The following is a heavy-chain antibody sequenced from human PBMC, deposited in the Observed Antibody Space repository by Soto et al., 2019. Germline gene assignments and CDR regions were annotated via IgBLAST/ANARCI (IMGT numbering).Heavy chain of an antibody. CDR2: ISSSSSYI. D-gene: IGHD6-19*01. Sequence: PGGSLRLSCAASGFTVSSNYRSWVRQAPGKGLEWVSSISSSSSYIYYADSVKGRFTISRDNAKNSLYLQMNSLRAEDTAVYYCAREGQWLVRYYYYGMDVWGQGTTVTVSS. V-gene: IGHV3-21*01. CDR3: AREGQWLVRYYYYGMDV. J-gene: IGHJ6*02. CDR1: GFTVSSNY.